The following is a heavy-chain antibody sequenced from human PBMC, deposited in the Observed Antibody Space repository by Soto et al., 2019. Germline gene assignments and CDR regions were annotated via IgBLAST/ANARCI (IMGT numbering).Heavy chain of an antibody. J-gene: IGHJ4*02. D-gene: IGHD6-13*01. CDR2: ISGTSIYI. Sequence: GGSLSLSCTASEFHFSNYAVTWIRQAPGKGLEWVSYISGTSIYIKYADSVKGRFTISRHNAKNSLYLQMNSLRAEDTAVYYCARANSSTWPDYWGQGTLVTVSS. CDR3: ARANSSTWPDY. V-gene: IGHV3-11*05. CDR1: EFHFSNYA.